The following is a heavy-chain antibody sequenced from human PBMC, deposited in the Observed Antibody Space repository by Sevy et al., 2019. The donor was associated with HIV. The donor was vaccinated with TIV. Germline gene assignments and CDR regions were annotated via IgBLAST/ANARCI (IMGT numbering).Heavy chain of an antibody. Sequence: GGSLRLSCAASGFTFSNYAMSWVRQAPGKGLEWVSGISGSGIRIYYPDSVKGRFTISRDNSKNTLYLQMSSLRGEDTAVYYCAYIPAAGTGGSAFDIWGQGTMVTVSS. CDR2: ISGSGIRI. J-gene: IGHJ3*02. CDR3: AYIPAAGTGGSAFDI. CDR1: GFTFSNYA. D-gene: IGHD6-13*01. V-gene: IGHV3-23*01.